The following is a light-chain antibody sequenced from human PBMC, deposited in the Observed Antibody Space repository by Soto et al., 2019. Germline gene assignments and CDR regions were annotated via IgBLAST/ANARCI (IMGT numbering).Light chain of an antibody. CDR1: DSNIGAGFD. Sequence: QSVLTQPPSVSGAPGRTVTISCTGSDSNIGAGFDLHWYQQLPGSAPKLLIYGNTRRPSALADRFSGSQSGTSASLAISGLQGEDEGDDYCQSDGSDVTEFYVFGTGTKVTVL. V-gene: IGLV1-40*01. CDR3: QSDGSDVTEFYV. CDR2: GNT. J-gene: IGLJ1*01.